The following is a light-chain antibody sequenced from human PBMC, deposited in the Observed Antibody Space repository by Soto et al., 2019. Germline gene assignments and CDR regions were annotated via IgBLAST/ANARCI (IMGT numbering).Light chain of an antibody. J-gene: IGKJ1*01. CDR2: KAS. Sequence: DYQVTQSPSTLSASVGDRVTITCRASQNIYTWLAWYQQKPGIAPTLLIHKASTLESGVPSRFSGSGYGTEFTLTISCLQPEDSATYYCQQYERYSTFGQGTKVEIK. V-gene: IGKV1-5*03. CDR3: QQYERYST. CDR1: QNIYTW.